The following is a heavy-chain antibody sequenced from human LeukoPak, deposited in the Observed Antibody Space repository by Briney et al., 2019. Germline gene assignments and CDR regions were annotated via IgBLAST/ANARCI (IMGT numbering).Heavy chain of an antibody. D-gene: IGHD3-22*01. V-gene: IGHV1-69*13. CDR3: ARAYWDYDSSGYSIYYFDY. Sequence: SVKVSCKASGGTFSSYAISWVRQAPGQGLEWMGGIIPIFGIANYAQKFQGRVTITADESTSTAYMELSSLRSEDTAVYYCARAYWDYDSSGYSIYYFDYWGQGTLVTVSS. J-gene: IGHJ4*02. CDR1: GGTFSSYA. CDR2: IIPIFGIA.